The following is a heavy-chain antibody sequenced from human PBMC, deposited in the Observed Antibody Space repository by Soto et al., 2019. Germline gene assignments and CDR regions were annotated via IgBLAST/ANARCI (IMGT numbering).Heavy chain of an antibody. CDR3: AAALHDYGDYVGFYFDY. CDR2: IVVGSGNT. V-gene: IGHV1-58*01. D-gene: IGHD4-17*01. J-gene: IGHJ4*02. CDR1: GFNFTSSA. Sequence: QMQLVQSGPEVKKPGTSVKVTCKASGFNFTSSAVQWVRQARGQRLELIGWIVVGSGNTNYAQKLQERVTITRDMSTSTACMELSSLRSEDTAVYYCAAALHDYGDYVGFYFDYWGQGTLVTVSS.